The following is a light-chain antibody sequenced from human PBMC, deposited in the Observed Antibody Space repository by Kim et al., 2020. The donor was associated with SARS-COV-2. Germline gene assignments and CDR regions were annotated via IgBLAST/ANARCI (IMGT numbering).Light chain of an antibody. J-gene: IGLJ2*01. CDR3: SSYTSSSTLHVV. CDR1: GSGVGGYNY. V-gene: IGLV2-14*03. Sequence: STIAGVRTGSGVGGYNYVSWYQQRPCKTPKLMIYDASNLPSGVSNRFSGSKYGNTASLTVSGLQAEDEADYYCSSYTSSSTLHVVFGGGTQLTVL. CDR2: DAS.